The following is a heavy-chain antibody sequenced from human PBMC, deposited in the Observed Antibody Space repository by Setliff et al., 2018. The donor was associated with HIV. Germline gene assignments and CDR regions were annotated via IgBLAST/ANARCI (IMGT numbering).Heavy chain of an antibody. D-gene: IGHD1-20*01. CDR3: ARGQEDKGYNGNYFYYFYMDV. Sequence: SETLSLTCTVSGGSISSGGYYWSWIRQLPGKGLEWIGYIYYSGSTYYNPSLKSRVTISVDTSKNQFSLKLSSVTAADTAVYFCARGQEDKGYNGNYFYYFYMDVWGKGTTVTVSS. CDR2: IYYSGST. J-gene: IGHJ6*03. V-gene: IGHV4-31*03. CDR1: GGSISSGGYY.